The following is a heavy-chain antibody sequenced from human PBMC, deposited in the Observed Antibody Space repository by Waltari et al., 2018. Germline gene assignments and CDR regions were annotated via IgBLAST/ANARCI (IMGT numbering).Heavy chain of an antibody. CDR3: ARDMVVVTGKFDY. CDR2: IKQDGSEK. CDR1: GFTFSSYW. D-gene: IGHD2-21*01. J-gene: IGHJ4*02. V-gene: IGHV3-7*01. Sequence: EVQLVESGGGLVQPGGSLRLSCAASGFTFSSYWMSWVRQAPGKGLEWVANIKQDGSEKYYVDSVKGRFTISRDNAKNSLYLQMNSLRAEDTAVYYCARDMVVVTGKFDYWGQGTLVTVSS.